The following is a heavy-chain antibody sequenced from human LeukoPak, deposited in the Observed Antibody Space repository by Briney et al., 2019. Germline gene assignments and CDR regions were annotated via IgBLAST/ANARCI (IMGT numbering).Heavy chain of an antibody. J-gene: IGHJ4*02. CDR2: INSDGSST. Sequence: RGSLRLSCAASGFTFSIYWMHWVRQAPGKGLVWVSRINSDGSSTSYADAVKGRFTISRDNAKNTLYLQMNSLRAEDTAVYYCARDDAYCGGDCPKFDYWGQGTLVTVSS. CDR3: ARDDAYCGGDCPKFDY. CDR1: GFTFSIYW. V-gene: IGHV3-74*01. D-gene: IGHD2-21*02.